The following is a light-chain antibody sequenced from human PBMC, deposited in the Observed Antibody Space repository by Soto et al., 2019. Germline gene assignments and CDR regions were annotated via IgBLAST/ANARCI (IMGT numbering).Light chain of an antibody. CDR2: GAS. Sequence: EIVLTQSPGTLSLSPGERATLSCRASQSVSSSYLAWYQQKPGQAPRLLIYGASSRATGIPDRFSGSGSGTDLNLTISRLEPEEFAVYYCQQCGSSPITFGQGTRLEI. J-gene: IGKJ5*01. V-gene: IGKV3-20*01. CDR1: QSVSSSY. CDR3: QQCGSSPIT.